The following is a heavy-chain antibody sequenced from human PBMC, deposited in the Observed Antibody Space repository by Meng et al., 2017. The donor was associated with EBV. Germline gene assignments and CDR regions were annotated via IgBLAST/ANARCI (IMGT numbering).Heavy chain of an antibody. Sequence: VVWWVGLGRPGGSLKRACVSSGFIFRESAMHCVRQASGKGLGLVGRVETKTSKYATAYAASVKGRFSVFSDDSKNMVFLEMNSLKTEDTARYYCWGDLNYGSYWGQGTLVTVSS. J-gene: IGHJ4*02. V-gene: IGHV3-73*01. CDR1: GFIFRESA. CDR3: WGDLNYGSY. CDR2: VETKTSKYAT. D-gene: IGHD3-16*01.